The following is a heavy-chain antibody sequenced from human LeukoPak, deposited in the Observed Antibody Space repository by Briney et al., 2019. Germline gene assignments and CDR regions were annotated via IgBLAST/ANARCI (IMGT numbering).Heavy chain of an antibody. CDR2: IYPGDSDT. V-gene: IGHV5-51*01. J-gene: IGHJ5*02. D-gene: IGHD2-2*01. Sequence: GESLKISCKGSGYSFTSYWIGWVRQMPGKGLEWMGIIYPGDSDTRYSPSFQGQVTISADKSISTAYLQWSSLKASDTAMYYCARLGQISSVVPAAYNWFDPWGQGTLVTVSS. CDR3: ARLGQISSVVPAAYNWFDP. CDR1: GYSFTSYW.